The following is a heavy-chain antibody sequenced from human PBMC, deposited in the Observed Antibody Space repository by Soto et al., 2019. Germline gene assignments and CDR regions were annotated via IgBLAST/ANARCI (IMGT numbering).Heavy chain of an antibody. J-gene: IGHJ3*02. CDR2: IWYDGSNK. Sequence: GGSLRLSCAASGFTFSSYGMHWVRQAPGKGLECVAVIWYDGSNKYYADSVKGRFTISRDNSKNTLYLQMNSLRAEDTAVYYCARGTGNQPDTVTAGDDAFDIWGQGTMVTVSS. D-gene: IGHD4-17*01. V-gene: IGHV3-33*01. CDR3: ARGTGNQPDTVTAGDDAFDI. CDR1: GFTFSSYG.